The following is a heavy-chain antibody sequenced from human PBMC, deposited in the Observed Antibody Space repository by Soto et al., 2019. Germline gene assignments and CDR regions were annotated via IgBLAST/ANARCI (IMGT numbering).Heavy chain of an antibody. J-gene: IGHJ6*02. CDR1: GGTFSSYA. CDR2: IIPIFGTA. Sequence: SVEVSCKASGGTFSSYASIWVRQAPGQGLEWMGGIIPIFGTANYAQKFQGRVTITADESTSTAYMELSSLRSEDTAVYYCARHVERSYNWNYGYYGMDVWGQGTTVTVSS. D-gene: IGHD1-20*01. V-gene: IGHV1-69*13. CDR3: ARHVERSYNWNYGYYGMDV.